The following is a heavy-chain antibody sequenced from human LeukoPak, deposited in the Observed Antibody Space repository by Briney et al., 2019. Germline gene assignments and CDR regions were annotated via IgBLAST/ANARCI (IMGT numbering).Heavy chain of an antibody. Sequence: SQTLSLTCALSGDSVSTNSAAWNWVRQSPSRGLEWLGRTYYRSKWYYDYALSVKSRITIKPDTSKNQFSLQLNSVTPEDTAVYYCARTSYSGNPPLNWFDPWGQGTLVTVSS. D-gene: IGHD5-12*01. CDR2: TYYRSKWYY. CDR3: ARTSYSGNPPLNWFDP. CDR1: GDSVSTNSAA. J-gene: IGHJ5*02. V-gene: IGHV6-1*01.